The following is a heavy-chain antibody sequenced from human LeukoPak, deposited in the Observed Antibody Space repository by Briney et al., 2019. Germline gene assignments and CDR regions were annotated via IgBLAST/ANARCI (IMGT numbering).Heavy chain of an antibody. Sequence: GGSLRLSCAASGFTVSSNYMSWVRQAPGKGLEWVAVISYDGSNKYYADSVKGRFTISRDNSKNTLYLQMNSLRAEDTAVYYCARESQPQYYYDSSGYYSFDYWGQGTLVTVSS. CDR1: GFTVSSNY. CDR3: ARESQPQYYYDSSGYYSFDY. CDR2: ISYDGSNK. V-gene: IGHV3-30-3*01. D-gene: IGHD3-22*01. J-gene: IGHJ4*02.